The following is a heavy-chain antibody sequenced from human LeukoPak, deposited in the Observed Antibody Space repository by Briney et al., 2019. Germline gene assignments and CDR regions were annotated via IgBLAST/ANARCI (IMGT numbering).Heavy chain of an antibody. V-gene: IGHV5-51*01. Sequence: GESLKISFKGSGYRFTSYWIGWVRPMPGKGVEWMGIIYPGDSDTRYSTSFQGQVTISADKSISTAYLQWSSLKASDTAMYYCARRDGYSGSYYFDYWGQGTLVTVSS. J-gene: IGHJ4*02. CDR3: ARRDGYSGSYYFDY. CDR2: IYPGDSDT. D-gene: IGHD5-12*01. CDR1: GYRFTSYW.